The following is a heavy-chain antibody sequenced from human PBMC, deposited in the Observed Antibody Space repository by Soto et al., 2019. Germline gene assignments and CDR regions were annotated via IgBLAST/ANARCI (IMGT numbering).Heavy chain of an antibody. V-gene: IGHV3-64*02. CDR1: GFTFSSYA. Sequence: EVQLVESGEGLVQPGGSLRLSCAASGFTFSSYAMHWVRQAPGKGLEYVSAISSSGDRTYYADSVKGRFTISRDTSKNTLYPQMGSLRAEDMAVYYCARGGDVVVPAAIMYFDYWGQGTLVTVSS. CDR3: ARGGDVVVPAAIMYFDY. D-gene: IGHD2-2*01. J-gene: IGHJ4*02. CDR2: ISSSGDRT.